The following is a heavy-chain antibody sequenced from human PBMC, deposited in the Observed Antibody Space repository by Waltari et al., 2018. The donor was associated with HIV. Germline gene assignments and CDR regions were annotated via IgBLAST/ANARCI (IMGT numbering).Heavy chain of an antibody. CDR1: GYTLTELS. D-gene: IGHD3-16*01. Sequence: QVQLVQSGAEVKKPGASVKVSCKVSGYTLTELSMHWVRQAPGKGLEWMGGFDPEDGETIYAPKFQGRVTMTEDTSTATAYMELSSLRSEDTAVYYCATVLSSALHLGGYYFDYWGQGTLVTVSS. CDR3: ATVLSSALHLGGYYFDY. CDR2: FDPEDGET. J-gene: IGHJ4*02. V-gene: IGHV1-24*01.